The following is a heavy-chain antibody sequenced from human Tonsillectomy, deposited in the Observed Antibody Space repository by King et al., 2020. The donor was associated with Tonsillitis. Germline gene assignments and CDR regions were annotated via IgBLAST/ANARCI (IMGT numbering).Heavy chain of an antibody. CDR3: ASDWDYGSGSASLDY. J-gene: IGHJ4*02. CDR1: GGSISSYY. D-gene: IGHD3-10*01. Sequence: QLQESGPGLVKPSETLSLTCTVSGGSISSYYWSWIRQPAGKGLEWIGRIYTSGRTNYNPSLKSRVTMSVDTSKNHFSLKLSSVTAADPAVYYCASDWDYGSGSASLDYWGQGTLVTVSS. CDR2: IYTSGRT. V-gene: IGHV4-4*07.